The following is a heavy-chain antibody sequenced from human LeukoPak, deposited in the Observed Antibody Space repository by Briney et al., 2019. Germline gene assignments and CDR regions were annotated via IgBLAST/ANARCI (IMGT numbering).Heavy chain of an antibody. V-gene: IGHV1-8*03. J-gene: IGHJ5*02. CDR3: ARMTVSGRDNWFDP. D-gene: IGHD6-19*01. Sequence: ASVKVSCKASGYTFTSYDVNWVRQATGRGLEWMGWLNPNSGSTGYAQRFQGRVTFTRNTSINTAYMELSSLRSEDTAVYYCARMTVSGRDNWFDPWGQGTLVTVSS. CDR1: GYTFTSYD. CDR2: LNPNSGST.